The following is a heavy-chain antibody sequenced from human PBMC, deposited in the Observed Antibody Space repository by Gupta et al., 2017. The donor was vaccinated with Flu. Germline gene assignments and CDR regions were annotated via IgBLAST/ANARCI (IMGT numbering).Heavy chain of an antibody. D-gene: IGHD2-2*01. CDR2: IYYSGST. V-gene: IGHV4-39*01. CDR3: ARVYCSSTSCFDY. Sequence: SSSYYWGWIRQPPGKGLEWIGSIYYSGSTYYNPSLKSRVTISVDTSKNQFSLKLSSVTAADTAVYYCARVYCSSTSCFDYWGQGTLVTVSS. J-gene: IGHJ4*02. CDR1: SSSYY.